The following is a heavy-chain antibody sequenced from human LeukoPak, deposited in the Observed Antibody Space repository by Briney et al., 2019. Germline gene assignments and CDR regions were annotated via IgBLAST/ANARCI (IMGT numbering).Heavy chain of an antibody. CDR1: GYTLTELS. J-gene: IGHJ4*02. D-gene: IGHD3-9*01. CDR3: ATSPYYDILTGYSPLDY. V-gene: IGHV1-24*01. CDR2: FDPEDGET. Sequence: ASVKVSCKVSGYTLTELSMHWVRQAPGKGLEWMGGFDPEDGETIYAQKFQGRVTMTEDTSTDTAYMELSSLRSEDTAVYYCATSPYYDILTGYSPLDYWGQGTLVTVSS.